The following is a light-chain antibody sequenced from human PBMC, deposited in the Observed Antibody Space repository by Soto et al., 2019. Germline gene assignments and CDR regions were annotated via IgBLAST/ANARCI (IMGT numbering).Light chain of an antibody. CDR2: GAS. J-gene: IGKJ1*01. CDR3: QKYGSSPWT. CDR1: QSVSSSY. V-gene: IGKV3-20*01. Sequence: EIVLTQSPGTLSLSPGERATLSCRASQSVSSSYLAWYQQKPGQAPRHLIYGASSRDIGIPDRFSGSGSGTDFTLTISRLEPEDFAEYYCQKYGSSPWTFGQGTKVEIK.